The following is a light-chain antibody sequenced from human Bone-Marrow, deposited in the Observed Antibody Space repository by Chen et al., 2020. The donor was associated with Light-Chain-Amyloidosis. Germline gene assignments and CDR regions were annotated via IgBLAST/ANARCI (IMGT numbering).Light chain of an antibody. V-gene: IGKV3-11*01. CDR1: RSISSY. CDR2: DAS. Sequence: EIVLTQSPATLSLSPGESATLSCRASRSISSYLGWYQQRPGQAPRLLIYDASNRATGIPARFSGSGSGTDFTLTISSLEPEDFVVYYCQQRSDWFLTFGGGTKVEIK. J-gene: IGKJ4*01. CDR3: QQRSDWFLT.